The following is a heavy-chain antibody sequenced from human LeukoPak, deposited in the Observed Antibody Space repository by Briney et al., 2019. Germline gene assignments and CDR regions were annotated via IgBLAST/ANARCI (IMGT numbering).Heavy chain of an antibody. CDR1: GFTFSGYA. J-gene: IGHJ4*02. CDR2: ISSSGTHI. Sequence: GGSLRLSCVASGFTFSGYAMTWVRQAPGKGLEWVSAISSSGTHIYYAYSVKGRFTISRDNAMNSLYLQMNSLRAEDTAVYYCARALAAAGTGYYFDYWGQGTLVTVSS. CDR3: ARALAAAGTGYYFDY. D-gene: IGHD6-13*01. V-gene: IGHV3-21*01.